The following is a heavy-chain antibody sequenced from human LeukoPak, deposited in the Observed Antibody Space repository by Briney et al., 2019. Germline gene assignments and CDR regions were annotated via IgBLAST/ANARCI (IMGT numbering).Heavy chain of an antibody. D-gene: IGHD7-27*01. Sequence: SETLSLTCTVSGGSISSYYWSWIRQPPGKGLEWIGYIYYSGSTNYNPSLKSRVTISVDTSKNQFSLKLSSVTAADTAVYYCARDPGIHYFDYWGQGTLVTVSS. J-gene: IGHJ4*02. V-gene: IGHV4-59*01. CDR3: ARDPGIHYFDY. CDR2: IYYSGST. CDR1: GGSISSYY.